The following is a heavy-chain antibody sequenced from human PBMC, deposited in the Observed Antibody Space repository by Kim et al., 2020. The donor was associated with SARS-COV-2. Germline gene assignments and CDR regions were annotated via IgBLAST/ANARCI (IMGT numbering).Heavy chain of an antibody. CDR1: GYTFTSYA. Sequence: ASVKVSCKASGYTFTSYAMNWVRQAPGQGLEWMGWINTNTGNPTYAQGFTGRFVFSLDTSVSTAYLQISSLQAEDTSVYFCARDSRITNFTVVIMNTYYFDYWGQGTLVTVSS. V-gene: IGHV7-4-1*02. J-gene: IGHJ4*02. CDR2: INTNTGNP. CDR3: ARDSRITNFTVVIMNTYYFDY. D-gene: IGHD3-3*01.